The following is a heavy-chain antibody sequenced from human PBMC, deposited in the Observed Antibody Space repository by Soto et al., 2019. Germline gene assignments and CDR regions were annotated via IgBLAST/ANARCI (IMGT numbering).Heavy chain of an antibody. CDR1: GYTFTEYV. CDR2: VSPENRNA. V-gene: IGHV1-8*01. D-gene: IGHD1-1*01. CDR3: EVTTGF. Sequence: GASVKVSCKTSGYTFTEYVRNWVRQAPGQGLEYMGWVSPENRNAGYAPQFRGRVSMTTDTSISTAYLELTNLTYEDTAVYYCEVTTGFWGQGTMVTVSS. J-gene: IGHJ4*02.